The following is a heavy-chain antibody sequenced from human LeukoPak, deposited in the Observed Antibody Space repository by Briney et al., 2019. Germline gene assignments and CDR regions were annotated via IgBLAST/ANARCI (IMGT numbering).Heavy chain of an antibody. CDR2: IYTSGST. Sequence: KPSETLSLTCTISGGSISSYYWSWIRQPAGKGLEWIGRIYTSGSTNYNPSLKSRATMSVDTSKNQFSLKLSSVTAADTAVYYCARSRHYGDYPDYWGQGTLVTVSS. J-gene: IGHJ4*02. D-gene: IGHD4-17*01. V-gene: IGHV4-4*07. CDR3: ARSRHYGDYPDY. CDR1: GGSISSYY.